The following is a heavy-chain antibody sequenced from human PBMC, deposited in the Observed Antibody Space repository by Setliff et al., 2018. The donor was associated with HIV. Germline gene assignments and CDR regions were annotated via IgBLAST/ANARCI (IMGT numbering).Heavy chain of an antibody. D-gene: IGHD1-26*01. CDR1: GYSFTSYW. V-gene: IGHV5-51*01. CDR2: IYPGDSDT. Sequence: ESLKISCTGFGYSFTSYWIGWVRQMPGNGLEWMGIIYPGDSDTRYSPSLQVQVTISADESINTAYLTWSRLKASDTAMYFCARVRVGATGGFDLWGQGTMVTVSS. CDR3: ARVRVGATGGFDL. J-gene: IGHJ3*01.